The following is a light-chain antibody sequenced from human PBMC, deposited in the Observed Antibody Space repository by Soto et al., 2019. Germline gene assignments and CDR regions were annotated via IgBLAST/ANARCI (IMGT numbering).Light chain of an antibody. Sequence: QSALTQPASXXXXXXXXXXISCTGTSSDVGGYNYVSWYQQHPAKAPKLMIYEVSNRPSGVSHRFSGSKSGNTASLTISGLQAEDEADYYCFSYTTSSTLVFGGGTKLTVL. V-gene: IGLV2-14*01. CDR1: SSDVGGYNY. CDR3: FSYTTSSTLV. CDR2: EVS. J-gene: IGLJ3*02.